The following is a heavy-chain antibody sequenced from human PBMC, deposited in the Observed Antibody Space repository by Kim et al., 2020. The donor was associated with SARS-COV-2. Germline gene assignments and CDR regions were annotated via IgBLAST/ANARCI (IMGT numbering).Heavy chain of an antibody. Sequence: GGSLRLSCAASGFTFSTYNMNWVRQAPGKGLEWVSSISSNSNYIYYADSVKGRFTISRDNAKNSLYLQMNSLRAEDTAIYYCVRKPSHAYSYHFDYWGQGTLVPVSS. V-gene: IGHV3-21*01. J-gene: IGHJ4*02. CDR2: ISSNSNYI. CDR1: GFTFSTYN. D-gene: IGHD5-18*01. CDR3: VRKPSHAYSYHFDY.